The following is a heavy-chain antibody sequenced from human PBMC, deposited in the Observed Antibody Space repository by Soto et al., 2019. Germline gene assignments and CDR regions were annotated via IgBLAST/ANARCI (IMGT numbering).Heavy chain of an antibody. Sequence: GASVKVSCKASGDAFTTYDINWVRQATGHGLEWMGWINSNSGNIGYAQRFQGRVTMTRDTAIRTAYMEVSSLRSDDTAVYYCARGRASGSYYLLDYWGQGTLVTVSS. V-gene: IGHV1-8*01. CDR3: ARGRASGSYYLLDY. J-gene: IGHJ4*02. CDR2: INSNSGNI. D-gene: IGHD3-10*01. CDR1: GDAFTTYD.